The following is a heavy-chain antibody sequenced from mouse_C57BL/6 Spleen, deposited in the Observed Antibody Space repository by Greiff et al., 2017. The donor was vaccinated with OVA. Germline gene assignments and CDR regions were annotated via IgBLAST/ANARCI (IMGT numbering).Heavy chain of an antibody. D-gene: IGHD4-1*01. CDR1: GYAFSSSW. CDR3: ARRVGRGGLDY. J-gene: IGHJ2*01. CDR2: IYPGDGDT. V-gene: IGHV1-82*01. Sequence: QVQLQQSGPELVKPGASVKISCKASGYAFSSSWMNWVKQRPGKGLEWIGRIYPGDGDTNYNGKFKGKATLTADKSSSTAYMQRSSLTAEDSAVYFCARRVGRGGLDYWGQGTTLTVSS.